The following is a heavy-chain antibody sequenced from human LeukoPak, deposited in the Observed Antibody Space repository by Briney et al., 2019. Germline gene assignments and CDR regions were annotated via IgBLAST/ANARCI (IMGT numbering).Heavy chain of an antibody. CDR2: ISSSSSTI. Sequence: GGSLRLSCAASGFTFSSYSMNWVRQAPGKGLEWVSYISSSSSTIYYADSVKGRFTISRDNAKNSLYLQLTSLRAEDAALYYCARDRGRSSFDYWGQGTLVSVSS. D-gene: IGHD1-26*01. CDR1: GFTFSSYS. J-gene: IGHJ4*02. CDR3: ARDRGRSSFDY. V-gene: IGHV3-48*01.